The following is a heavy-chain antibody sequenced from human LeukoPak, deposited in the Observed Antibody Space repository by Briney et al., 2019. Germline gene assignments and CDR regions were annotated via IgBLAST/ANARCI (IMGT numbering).Heavy chain of an antibody. D-gene: IGHD3-10*01. Sequence: PSQTLSLTCTVSGGSISSGGYYWSWIRQPAGKGLEYLGRIYSTGSTNYIPSLRSRVTISVDTSKNHFSLKLSSVTAADTAVYYCARDQTYSGSGIYTYFDYWGQGILVTVSS. CDR1: GGSISSGGYY. V-gene: IGHV4-61*02. J-gene: IGHJ4*02. CDR2: IYSTGST. CDR3: ARDQTYSGSGIYTYFDY.